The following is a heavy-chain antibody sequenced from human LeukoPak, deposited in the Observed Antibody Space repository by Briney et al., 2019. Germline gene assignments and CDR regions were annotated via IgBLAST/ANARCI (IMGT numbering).Heavy chain of an antibody. CDR2: FSGSGGNT. D-gene: IGHD2-15*01. J-gene: IGHJ2*01. CDR3: AKDKGYCSGGSCYGYWYFDL. CDR1: GFTFSSYA. Sequence: GGSLRLSCAASGFTFSSYAMSWVRQAPGKGLEWVSTFSGSGGNTYSADSVKGRFTISRDNSKNTLCLQMNSLRAEDTAVYYCAKDKGYCSGGSCYGYWYFDLWGRGTLVTVSS. V-gene: IGHV3-23*01.